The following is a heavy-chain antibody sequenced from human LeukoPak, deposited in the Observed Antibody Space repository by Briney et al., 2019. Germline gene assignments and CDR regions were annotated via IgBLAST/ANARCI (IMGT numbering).Heavy chain of an antibody. J-gene: IGHJ6*03. V-gene: IGHV1-18*01. D-gene: IGHD3-10*02. Sequence: ASVKVSCKASGCTFTSYGISWVRQAPGQGLEWMGWISAYNGNTNYAQKLQGRVTMTTDTSTSTAYMELRSLRSDDTAVYYCARAGPMIGLLGSFYYYYYMDVWGKGTTVTISS. CDR3: ARAGPMIGLLGSFYYYYYMDV. CDR2: ISAYNGNT. CDR1: GCTFTSYG.